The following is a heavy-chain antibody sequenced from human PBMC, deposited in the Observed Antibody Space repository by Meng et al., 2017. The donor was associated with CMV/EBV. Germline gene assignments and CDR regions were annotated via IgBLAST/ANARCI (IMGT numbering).Heavy chain of an antibody. CDR2: IIPIFGTA. Sequence: SVKVSCKASGGTFSSYAISWVRQAPGQGLEWMGRIIPIFGTANYAQKFQGRVTITTDESTSTAYMELSSLRSEDTAVYYCARGDTAMVDYYYYGMDVWGQGTTVTVSS. D-gene: IGHD5-18*01. J-gene: IGHJ6*02. CDR1: GGTFSSYA. CDR3: ARGDTAMVDYYYYGMDV. V-gene: IGHV1-69*05.